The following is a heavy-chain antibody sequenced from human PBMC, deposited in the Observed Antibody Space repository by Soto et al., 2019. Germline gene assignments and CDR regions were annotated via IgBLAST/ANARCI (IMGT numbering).Heavy chain of an antibody. D-gene: IGHD6-25*01. V-gene: IGHV1-69*01. CDR1: GGSVSNSA. J-gene: IGHJ4*02. Sequence: QVQLVQSGSEVKKPGSSVRVSCKASGGSVSNSAISWLRQAPGQGLEWMGGIIPIFGPAIYARKFQGRFTISADESTGTAYMELNNVRSDDTAVYYCVRVSSVAKVEYWGQGPLVTVSS. CDR3: VRVSSVAKVEY. CDR2: IIPIFGPA.